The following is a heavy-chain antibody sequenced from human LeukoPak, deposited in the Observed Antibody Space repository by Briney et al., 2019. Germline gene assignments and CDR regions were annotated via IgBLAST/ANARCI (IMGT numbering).Heavy chain of an antibody. Sequence: SETLSLTCAVYGVSFSGYYWSWIRQPPGKGLEWIGEINHSGSTNYNPSLKSRVTISVDTSKNQFSLKLSSVTAADTAVYYCARVVGAGDYWGQGTLVTVSS. V-gene: IGHV4-34*01. CDR3: ARVVGAGDY. J-gene: IGHJ4*02. CDR1: GVSFSGYY. D-gene: IGHD1-26*01. CDR2: INHSGST.